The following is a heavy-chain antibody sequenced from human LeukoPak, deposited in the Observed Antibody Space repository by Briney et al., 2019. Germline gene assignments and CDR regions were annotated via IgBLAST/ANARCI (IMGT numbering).Heavy chain of an antibody. Sequence: GRSLRLSCAASGFTFGDYAMHWVRQVPGKGLEWVAGIDWNNGNKGYADSVKGRFTISRDNAKNSLSLQMTSLRVEDTAFYFCVQDRTSGGYYYMDAWGKGTTVTVS. CDR3: VQDRTSGGYYYMDA. CDR1: GFTFGDYA. J-gene: IGHJ6*03. D-gene: IGHD2-15*01. CDR2: IDWNNGNK. V-gene: IGHV3-9*01.